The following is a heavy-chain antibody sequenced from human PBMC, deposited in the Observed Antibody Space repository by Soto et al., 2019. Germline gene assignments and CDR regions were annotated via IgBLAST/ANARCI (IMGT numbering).Heavy chain of an antibody. CDR2: ISYDGSNK. J-gene: IGHJ4*02. D-gene: IGHD3-10*01. V-gene: IGHV3-30*18. CDR1: GFTFSDYY. CDR3: AKLFFGSGSSFDY. Sequence: GGSLRLSCAASGFTFSDYYMSWIRQAPGKGLEWVAVISYDGSNKYYADSVKGRFTISRDNSKNTLYLQMNSLRAEDTAVYYCAKLFFGSGSSFDYWGQGTLVTVSS.